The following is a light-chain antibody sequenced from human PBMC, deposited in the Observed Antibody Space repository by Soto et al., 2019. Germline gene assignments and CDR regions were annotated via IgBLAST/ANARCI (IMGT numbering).Light chain of an antibody. CDR1: QSVLYSSYNNSY. Sequence: DIALTQSPDSLTLSLGERATINCKSSQSVLYSSYNNSYLAWYQEKPGRPPKTLFSWASTRAPGVPERFSGSGSGTDFTLTISSLPAEDVAVYYCQQCYSTLITFGQGTRLEIK. V-gene: IGKV4-1*01. CDR2: WAS. J-gene: IGKJ5*01. CDR3: QQCYSTLIT.